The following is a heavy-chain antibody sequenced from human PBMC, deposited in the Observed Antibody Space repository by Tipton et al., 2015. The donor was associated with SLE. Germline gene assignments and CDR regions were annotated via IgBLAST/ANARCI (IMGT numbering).Heavy chain of an antibody. J-gene: IGHJ4*03. Sequence: SLRLSCAVSGFTFNTYYMSWVRQAPGKGLEWVANIKQDGTEKFYVDSVEGRFTISRDNAKYSLYLQMNSLRAEDTAVYYCARGAKERITLVRVRPYYFDYWGQGSLVTVSS. V-gene: IGHV3-7*01. CDR2: IKQDGTEK. CDR3: ARGAKERITLVRVRPYYFDY. CDR1: GFTFNTYY. D-gene: IGHD3-10*01.